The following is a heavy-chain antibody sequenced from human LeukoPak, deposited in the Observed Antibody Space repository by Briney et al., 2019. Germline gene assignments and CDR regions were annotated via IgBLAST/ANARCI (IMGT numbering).Heavy chain of an antibody. Sequence: ASVTVSCRASGYSFTGYYMHWVRQAPGQGLEWMGWINPNSGGTNYAQKFQGRVTMTRDTSISTAYMELSRLRSDVTAVYYCASPVTTGYYWGQGTLVTVSS. CDR3: ASPVTTGYY. J-gene: IGHJ4*02. V-gene: IGHV1-2*02. D-gene: IGHD4-11*01. CDR2: INPNSGGT. CDR1: GYSFTGYY.